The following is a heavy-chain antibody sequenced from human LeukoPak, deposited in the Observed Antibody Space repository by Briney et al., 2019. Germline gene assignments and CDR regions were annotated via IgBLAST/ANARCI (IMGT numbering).Heavy chain of an antibody. CDR1: GFTFSSYS. CDR3: ARDHDFWSGYPDY. CDR2: ISSSSSTI. D-gene: IGHD3-3*01. Sequence: GGSLRLSCAASGFTFSSYSMNWVRQAPGKGLEWVSYISSSSSTIYYADSVKGRFTISRDNSKNTLYLQMNSLRAEDTAVYYCARDHDFWSGYPDYWGQGTLVTVSS. J-gene: IGHJ4*02. V-gene: IGHV3-48*01.